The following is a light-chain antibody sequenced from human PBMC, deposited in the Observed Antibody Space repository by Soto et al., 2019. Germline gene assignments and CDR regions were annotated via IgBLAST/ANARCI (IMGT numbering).Light chain of an antibody. V-gene: IGKV1-5*01. J-gene: IGKJ2*01. CDR1: ESISYW. CDR2: DAS. Sequence: DIQMTQSPSTLSASVGDRVTITCRASESISYWLAWYQQKPGKAPKFLIYDASSLKSGVPSRFSRSGSGTEFTLDISSLQHDDFATYYCQHYNGLSYTFGEGTKLEI. CDR3: QHYNGLSYT.